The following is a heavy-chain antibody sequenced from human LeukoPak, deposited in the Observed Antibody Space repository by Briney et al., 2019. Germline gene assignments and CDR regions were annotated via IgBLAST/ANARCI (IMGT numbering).Heavy chain of an antibody. CDR2: IYYSGST. CDR1: GGSIRSGDYY. D-gene: IGHD3-22*01. J-gene: IGHJ4*02. Sequence: SETLSLTCTVSGGSIRSGDYYWSWIRQPPGKGLEWIGYIYYSGSTYYNPSLKSRVTISVDTSKNQFSLKLSSVTAADTAVYYCARAVSSGYYYQYYFDYWGQGTLVTVSS. V-gene: IGHV4-30-4*01. CDR3: ARAVSSGYYYQYYFDY.